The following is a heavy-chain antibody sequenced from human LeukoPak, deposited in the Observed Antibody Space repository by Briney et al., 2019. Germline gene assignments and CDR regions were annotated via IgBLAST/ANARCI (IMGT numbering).Heavy chain of an antibody. J-gene: IGHJ4*02. CDR1: GFTFSSYS. Sequence: GGSLRLSCAASGFTFSSYSMNWVRQAPGKGLEWVSSISSSSSYIYYADSVKGRFTISRDNAKNSLYLQMNSLRAEDTAVYYCASGSTSLEYFDYWGQGTLVTVSS. CDR3: ASGSTSLEYFDY. D-gene: IGHD2-2*01. V-gene: IGHV3-21*01. CDR2: ISSSSSYI.